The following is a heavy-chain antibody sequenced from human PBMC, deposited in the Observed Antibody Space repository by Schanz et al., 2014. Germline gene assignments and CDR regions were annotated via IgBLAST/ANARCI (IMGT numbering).Heavy chain of an antibody. Sequence: EVQLVESGGGLVQPGGSLRLSCAASGFSVGNKYMNWVRQAPGRGLEWVSAISGRDGSTYYAESVKGRFTISRDNAKNSLYLQMNGLRAEDTAVYYCARGRVLESWGQGTLVTVSS. CDR1: GFSVGNKY. J-gene: IGHJ5*02. CDR3: ARGRVLES. CDR2: ISGRDGST. V-gene: IGHV3-21*01. D-gene: IGHD1-1*01.